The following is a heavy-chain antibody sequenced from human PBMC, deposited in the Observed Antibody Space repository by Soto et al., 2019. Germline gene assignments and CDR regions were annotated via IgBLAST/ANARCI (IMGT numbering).Heavy chain of an antibody. Sequence: SETLSLTCAVYGGSFSGYYWSWIRQPPGKGLEWIGEINHSGSTNYNPSLKSRVTISVDTSKNQFSLKLSSVTAADTAVYYCARGVGYCGGDCYPGSYYYYYGMDVWGQGTTVT. CDR3: ARGVGYCGGDCYPGSYYYYYGMDV. J-gene: IGHJ6*02. CDR2: INHSGST. V-gene: IGHV4-34*01. D-gene: IGHD2-21*02. CDR1: GGSFSGYY.